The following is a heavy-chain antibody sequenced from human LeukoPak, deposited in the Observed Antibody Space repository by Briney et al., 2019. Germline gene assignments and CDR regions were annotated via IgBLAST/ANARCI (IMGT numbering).Heavy chain of an antibody. CDR3: ASRNEYSSGWYNFDY. CDR2: INPSGGST. J-gene: IGHJ4*02. CDR1: GYTFTSYY. V-gene: IGHV1-46*01. Sequence: APVKVSCKASGYTFTSYYMHWVRQAPGQGLEWMGIINPSGGSTSYAQKFQGRVTMTRDTSTSTVYMELSSLRSEDTAVYYCASRNEYSSGWYNFDYWGQGTLVTVSS. D-gene: IGHD6-19*01.